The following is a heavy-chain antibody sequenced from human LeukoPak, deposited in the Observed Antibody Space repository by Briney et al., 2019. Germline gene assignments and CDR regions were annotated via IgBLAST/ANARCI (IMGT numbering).Heavy chain of an antibody. V-gene: IGHV1-69*04. CDR2: IIPILGIA. Sequence: ASVKVSCKASGGTFSSYAICWVRQAPGQGLEWMGRIIPILGIANYAQKFQGRVTITTDESTSTAYMELSSLRSEDTAVYYCARQLRIHTAFDIWGQGTMVTVSS. CDR3: ARQLRIHTAFDI. CDR1: GGTFSSYA. D-gene: IGHD2-2*02. J-gene: IGHJ3*02.